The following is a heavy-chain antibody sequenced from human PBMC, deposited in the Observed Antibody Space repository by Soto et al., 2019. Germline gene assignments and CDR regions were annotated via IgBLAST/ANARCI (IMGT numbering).Heavy chain of an antibody. J-gene: IGHJ4*02. CDR2: ISAYNGNT. V-gene: IGHV1-18*01. CDR3: AALNPDCSSTSCYDWVY. CDR1: GYTFTSYG. D-gene: IGHD2-2*01. Sequence: ASVKVSCKASGYTFTSYGISWVRQAPGQGLEWMGWISAYNGNTNYAQKLQGRVTMTTDTSTSTAYMELRSLRSDDTAVYYCAALNPDCSSTSCYDWVYWGQGTLVTVSS.